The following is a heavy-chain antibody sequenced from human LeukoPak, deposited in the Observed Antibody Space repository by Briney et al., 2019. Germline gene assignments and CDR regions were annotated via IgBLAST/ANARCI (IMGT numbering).Heavy chain of an antibody. J-gene: IGHJ4*02. V-gene: IGHV7-4-1*02. Sequence: ASVKVSCKASGYTFTRYGMSWVRQAPGQGFQWMGWINTNTGNPTYAQDFTGRFVFSLDTSVSTAYLQISTLKAEDTAVYYCARDLYRIVVVPHYFDYWGQGTLVTVSS. CDR2: INTNTGNP. D-gene: IGHD3-22*01. CDR1: GYTFTRYG. CDR3: ARDLYRIVVVPHYFDY.